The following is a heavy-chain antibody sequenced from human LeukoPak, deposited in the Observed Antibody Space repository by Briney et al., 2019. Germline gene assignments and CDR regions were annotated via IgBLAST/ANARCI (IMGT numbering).Heavy chain of an antibody. CDR1: GYTFTSYA. D-gene: IGHD2-8*02. CDR3: ARREAGGAFDI. CDR2: INAGNGNT. Sequence: GASVKVSCKASGYTFTSYAMHWVRQAPGQRLEWMGWINAGNGNTKYSQKFQGRVTITRNTSISTAYMELSSLRSEDTAVYYCARREAGGAFDIWGQGTMVTVSS. J-gene: IGHJ3*02. V-gene: IGHV1-3*01.